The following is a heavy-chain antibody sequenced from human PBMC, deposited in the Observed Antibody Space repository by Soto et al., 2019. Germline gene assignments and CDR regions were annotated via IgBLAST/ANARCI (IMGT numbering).Heavy chain of an antibody. CDR3: VRQGIGPLHGLVDV. J-gene: IGHJ6*02. V-gene: IGHV4-59*08. Sequence: QVQLQESGPGMVKPSETLSLTCTVSSDPTSPHHWGCIRPTPGNGLEWIGYIYETGQTSYTPSLNSPVTRSRDRSTKQLSLRLSSATAADTAMYHCVRQGIGPLHGLVDVWGRGTTVTVSS. D-gene: IGHD3-10*01. CDR1: SDPTSPHH. CDR2: IYETGQT.